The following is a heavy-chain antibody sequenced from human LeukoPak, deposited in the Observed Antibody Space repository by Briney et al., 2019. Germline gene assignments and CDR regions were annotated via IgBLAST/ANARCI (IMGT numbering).Heavy chain of an antibody. D-gene: IGHD3-16*01. CDR2: MNPSGGST. Sequence: ASVKVSCKASGYTFTSYYIHWVRQAPGQGLEWMAIMNPSGGSTTYAQKFKGRVTMTRDTSTSTVYMELSSLRSEDTAVYYCTRDRRMITANSDAFDIWGQGTMVTVSS. J-gene: IGHJ3*02. V-gene: IGHV1-46*03. CDR1: GYTFTSYY. CDR3: TRDRRMITANSDAFDI.